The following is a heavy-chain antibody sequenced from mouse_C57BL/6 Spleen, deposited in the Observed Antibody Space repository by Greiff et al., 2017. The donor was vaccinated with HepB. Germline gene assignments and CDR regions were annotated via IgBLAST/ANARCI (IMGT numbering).Heavy chain of an antibody. CDR2: IHPNSGST. Sequence: QVHVKQPGAELVKPGASVKLSCKASGYTFTSYWMHWVKQRPGQGLEWIGMIHPNSGSTNYNEKFKSKATLTVDKSSSTAYMQLSSLTSEDSAVYYCARNGPYAMDYWGQGTSVTVSS. V-gene: IGHV1-64*01. J-gene: IGHJ4*01. D-gene: IGHD1-1*02. CDR3: ARNGPYAMDY. CDR1: GYTFTSYW.